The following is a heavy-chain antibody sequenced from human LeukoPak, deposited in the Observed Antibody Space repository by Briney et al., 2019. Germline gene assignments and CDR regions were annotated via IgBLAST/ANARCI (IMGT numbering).Heavy chain of an antibody. CDR3: AREDTAMVTFDY. CDR1: GGSIGSYY. J-gene: IGHJ4*02. Sequence: SETLSLTCTVSGGSIGSYYWSWIRQPAGKGLEWIGRIYTSGSTNYNPSLKSRVTMSVDTSKNQFSLKLSSVTAADTAVYYCAREDTAMVTFDYWGQGTLVTVSS. D-gene: IGHD5-18*01. V-gene: IGHV4-4*07. CDR2: IYTSGST.